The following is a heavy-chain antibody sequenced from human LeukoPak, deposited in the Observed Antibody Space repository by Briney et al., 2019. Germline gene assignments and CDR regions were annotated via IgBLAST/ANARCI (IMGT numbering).Heavy chain of an antibody. CDR3: ARGSAMVRGVRRWFDP. J-gene: IGHJ5*02. Sequence: SETLSLTCAVYGGSFSGYYWSWIRQPPGKGLEWIGEINHSGSTNYNPSLKSRVTISVDTSKNQFSLKLSSVTAADTAVYYCARGSAMVRGVRRWFDPWGQGTLVTVSS. CDR2: INHSGST. V-gene: IGHV4-34*01. CDR1: GGSFSGYY. D-gene: IGHD3-10*01.